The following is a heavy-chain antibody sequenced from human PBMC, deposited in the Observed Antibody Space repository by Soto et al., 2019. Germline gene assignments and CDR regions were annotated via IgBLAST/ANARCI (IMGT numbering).Heavy chain of an antibody. J-gene: IGHJ4*02. CDR2: ITSDGSTT. D-gene: IGHD6-19*01. CDR1: GFTFSNYA. Sequence: EVQLLESGGGLVQPGGSLRLSCVVSGFTFSNYAMSWVRKTPGKGLEWVSGITSDGSTTWYADFVEGRFTISRDNSKNTVYLQLNSPRGEDAAVYFCAQGGSSGWPGGEDFWGQGTMVTVSS. V-gene: IGHV3-23*01. CDR3: AQGGSSGWPGGEDF.